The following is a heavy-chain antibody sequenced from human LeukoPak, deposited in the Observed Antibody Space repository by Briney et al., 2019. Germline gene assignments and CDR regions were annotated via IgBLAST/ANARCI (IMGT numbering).Heavy chain of an antibody. V-gene: IGHV4-59*01. CDR2: ISYSGST. J-gene: IGHJ4*02. CDR3: ARSQGAYFDY. Sequence: PSETLSLTCTVSGDSISRYYWSWTWQPPGKGPECIGYISYSGSTNYNPSLKSRVTISLDMSKNHFSLKLTSVTAADTAVFYCARSQGAYFDYWGQGILVTVSS. CDR1: GDSISRYY.